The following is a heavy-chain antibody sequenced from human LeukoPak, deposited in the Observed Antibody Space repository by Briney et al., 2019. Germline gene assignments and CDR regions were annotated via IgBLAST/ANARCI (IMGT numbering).Heavy chain of an antibody. CDR3: ARDIYGGNEGFGY. CDR1: GFTFSSYW. CDR2: IKQDGSEK. Sequence: GGSLRLSCAASGFTFSSYWMSWVRQAPGKGLEWVANIKQDGSEKYYVYSVKGRFTISRDNAKNSLYLQMISLRVEDTAVCYCARDIYGGNEGFGYWGQGTLVTVSS. J-gene: IGHJ4*02. V-gene: IGHV3-7*01. D-gene: IGHD4-23*01.